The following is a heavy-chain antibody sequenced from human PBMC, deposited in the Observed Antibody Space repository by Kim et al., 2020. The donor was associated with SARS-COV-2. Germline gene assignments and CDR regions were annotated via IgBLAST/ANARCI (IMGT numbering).Heavy chain of an antibody. CDR3: AKDSLGKAVAGMDVYYYGMDV. J-gene: IGHJ6*02. Sequence: GGSLRLSCAASGFTFDDYAMHWVRQAPGKGLEWVSGISWNSGSIGYADSVKGRFTISRDNAKNSLYLQMNSMRAEDTALYYCAKDSLGKAVAGMDVYYYGMDVWGQGTTVTVSS. D-gene: IGHD6-19*01. V-gene: IGHV3-9*01. CDR2: ISWNSGSI. CDR1: GFTFDDYA.